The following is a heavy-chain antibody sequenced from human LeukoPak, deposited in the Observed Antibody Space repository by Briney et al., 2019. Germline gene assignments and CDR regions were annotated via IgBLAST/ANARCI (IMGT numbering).Heavy chain of an antibody. CDR1: GGSISSSSYY. V-gene: IGHV4-39*01. Sequence: SETLSLTCTVSGGSISSSSYYWGWIRQPPGKGLEWIGSIYYSGSTSYNPSLKSRVTISVDTSKNQFSLKLSSVTAADTAVYYCARSSGYSSSGGLNWFDTWGQGTLVTVSS. CDR3: ARSSGYSSSGGLNWFDT. D-gene: IGHD6-13*01. CDR2: IYYSGST. J-gene: IGHJ5*02.